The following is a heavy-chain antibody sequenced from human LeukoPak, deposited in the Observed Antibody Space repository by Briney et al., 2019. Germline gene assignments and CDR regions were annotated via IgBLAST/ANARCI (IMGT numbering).Heavy chain of an antibody. J-gene: IGHJ4*02. CDR2: IDHSGNT. V-gene: IGHV4-34*01. D-gene: IGHD3-10*01. CDR1: GGSFSGHY. Sequence: SETLSLTCAVSGGSFSGHYWSWIRQSPGEGLEWIGEIDHSGNTNYNPSLKGRLTISVDTSKSQFSLRLSSVTAADTAVYYCARGYLGSPFDYWGQGTLVTVSS. CDR3: ARGYLGSPFDY.